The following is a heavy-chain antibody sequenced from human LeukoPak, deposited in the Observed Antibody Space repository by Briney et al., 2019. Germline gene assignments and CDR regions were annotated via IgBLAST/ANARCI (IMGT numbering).Heavy chain of an antibody. CDR1: GGTFSSYA. V-gene: IGHV1-69*13. J-gene: IGHJ4*02. CDR3: ASLGGTIFGVVSSSPFDY. CDR2: IIPFFGTA. Sequence: GASVKVSCKASGGTFSSYAISWVRQAPGQGLEWMGGIIPFFGTANYAQKFQGRVTITADESTSTAYMELSSLRSEDTAVYYCASLGGTIFGVVSSSPFDYWGQGTLVTVSS. D-gene: IGHD3-3*01.